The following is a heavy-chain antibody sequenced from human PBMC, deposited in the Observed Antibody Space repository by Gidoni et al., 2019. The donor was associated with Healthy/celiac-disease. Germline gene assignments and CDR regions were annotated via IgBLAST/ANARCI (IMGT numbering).Heavy chain of an antibody. J-gene: IGHJ4*02. CDR2: INHSGST. CDR3: ARGRVVTPYFDY. CDR1: GGSFSGYY. V-gene: IGHV4-34*01. D-gene: IGHD2-15*01. Sequence: QVQLQQWGAGLLKPSETLSPTCAVYGGSFSGYYWSWIRQPPGKGLEWIGEINHSGSTNYNPSLKSRVTISVDTSKNQFSLKLSSVTAADTAVYYCARGRVVTPYFDYWGQGTLVTVSS.